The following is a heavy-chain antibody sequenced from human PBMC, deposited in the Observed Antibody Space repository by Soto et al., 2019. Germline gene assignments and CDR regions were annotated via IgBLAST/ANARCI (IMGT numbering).Heavy chain of an antibody. CDR2: ISWDGGST. V-gene: IGHV3-43*01. CDR3: AKGRSTVTTSSPFDY. J-gene: IGHJ4*02. D-gene: IGHD4-17*01. Sequence: EVQLVESGGVVVQPGGSLRLSCAASGFTFDDYTMHWVRQAPGKGLEWVSLISWDGGSTYYADSVKGRFTISRDNSKNSLYLQMNSLRTEDTALYYCAKGRSTVTTSSPFDYRGQGTLVTVSS. CDR1: GFTFDDYT.